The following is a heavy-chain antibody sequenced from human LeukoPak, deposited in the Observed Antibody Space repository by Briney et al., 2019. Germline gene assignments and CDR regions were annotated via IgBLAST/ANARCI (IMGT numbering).Heavy chain of an antibody. CDR2: IKQDGSEE. V-gene: IGHV3-7*01. CDR1: GFTFSSYW. CDR3: ARVTKYGSGGYFYYYVDV. D-gene: IGHD3-10*01. Sequence: PGGSLRLSCAASGFTFSSYWMSWVRQAPGKGLEWVANIKQDGSEEYYVDSVKGRFTISRDNAKNSLYLQMNSLRAEDTAVYYCARVTKYGSGGYFYYYVDVWGKGTTVTVSS. J-gene: IGHJ6*03.